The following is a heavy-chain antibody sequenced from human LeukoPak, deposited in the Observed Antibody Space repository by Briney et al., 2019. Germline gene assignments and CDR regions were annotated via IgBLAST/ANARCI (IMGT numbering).Heavy chain of an antibody. Sequence: SETLSLTCTVSGGSLSSYYWSWIRQPPGKGLEWIGYIYYSGSTNYNPSLKSRATLSVDTSKNQFSLKLSSVTAADTAVYYCARAPRSIGYYGMDVWGKGTTVTVSS. V-gene: IGHV4-59*01. CDR2: IYYSGST. D-gene: IGHD2-15*01. CDR1: GGSLSSYY. CDR3: ARAPRSIGYYGMDV. J-gene: IGHJ6*04.